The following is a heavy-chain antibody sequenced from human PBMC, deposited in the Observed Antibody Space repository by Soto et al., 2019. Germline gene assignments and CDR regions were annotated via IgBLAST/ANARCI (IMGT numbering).Heavy chain of an antibody. CDR3: SRVGRAQFPYYYYYMDV. D-gene: IGHD1-26*01. CDR2: IYYGGST. V-gene: IGHV4-31*03. Sequence: QVQLQESGPGLVKPSQTLSLTCTVSGGSISSGDHYWTWIRQHPGKGLEYIGYIYYGGSTYYNPSLKRRAPMSVATSKSQFALSLSSVTAADTAVYYCSRVGRAQFPYYYYYMDVWGKGTTVTVSS. CDR1: GGSISSGDHY. J-gene: IGHJ6*03.